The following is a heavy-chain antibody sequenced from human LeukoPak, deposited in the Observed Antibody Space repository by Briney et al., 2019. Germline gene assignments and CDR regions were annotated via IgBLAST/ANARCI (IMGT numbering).Heavy chain of an antibody. CDR3: AVGLHSGQFAFDI. Sequence: KPSETLSLTCAVSGYSISRGSYWGWIRQPPGKGLEWIGSVYHSGSAYYNPSLKSRVPISVDTSKNQFSLKLTSVTAADTAVYYCAVGLHSGQFAFDIWGQGTMVTVSS. CDR2: VYHSGSA. D-gene: IGHD5-24*01. J-gene: IGHJ3*02. CDR1: GYSISRGSY. V-gene: IGHV4-38-2*01.